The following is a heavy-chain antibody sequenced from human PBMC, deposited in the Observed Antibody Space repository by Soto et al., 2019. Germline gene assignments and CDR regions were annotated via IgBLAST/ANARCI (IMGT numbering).Heavy chain of an antibody. V-gene: IGHV3-23*01. Sequence: GGSLRLSCAASGFTFSSYAMSWVRQAPGKGLEWVSAISGSGGSTYYADSVKGRFTISRDNSKNTLYLQMNSLRAEDTAVYYCAKEHQSTPYYDILLPDDNAFDIWGQGTMVTVSS. J-gene: IGHJ3*02. CDR2: ISGSGGST. D-gene: IGHD3-9*01. CDR1: GFTFSSYA. CDR3: AKEHQSTPYYDILLPDDNAFDI.